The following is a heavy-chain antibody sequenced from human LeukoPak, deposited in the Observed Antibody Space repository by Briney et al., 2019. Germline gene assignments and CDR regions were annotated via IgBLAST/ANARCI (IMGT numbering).Heavy chain of an antibody. CDR3: AKILGLSWYFDL. D-gene: IGHD7-27*01. V-gene: IGHV3-23*01. CDR1: GLTFSSYA. Sequence: GGSLRLSCAASGLTFSSYAMSWVRQAPGKGLEWVSAISGSGGSTYYADSVKGRFTISRDNSKNTLYLQMNSLRAEDTAVYYCAKILGLSWYFDLWGRGTLVTVSS. CDR2: ISGSGGST. J-gene: IGHJ2*01.